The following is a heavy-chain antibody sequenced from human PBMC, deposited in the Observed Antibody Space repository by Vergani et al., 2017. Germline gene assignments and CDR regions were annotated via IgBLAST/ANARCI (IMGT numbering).Heavy chain of an antibody. D-gene: IGHD6-13*01. V-gene: IGHV3-15*01. CDR1: GGSISSSSYY. Sequence: VQLQESGPGLVKPSETLSLTCTVSGGSISSSSYYWGWIRQPPGKGLEWVGRIKSKTDGGTTDYAAPVKGRFTISRDDSKNTLYLQMNSLKTEDTAVYYCTTAGEGYSSSWDRYYFDYWGQGTLVTVSS. J-gene: IGHJ4*02. CDR2: IKSKTDGGTT. CDR3: TTAGEGYSSSWDRYYFDY.